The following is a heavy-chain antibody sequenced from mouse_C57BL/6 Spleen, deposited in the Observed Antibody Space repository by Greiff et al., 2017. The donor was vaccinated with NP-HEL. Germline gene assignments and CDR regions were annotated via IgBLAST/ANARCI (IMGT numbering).Heavy chain of an antibody. CDR2: IDPSDSET. D-gene: IGHD1-1*01. Sequence: QVQLQQPGAELVRPGSSVKLSCKASGYTFTSYWMHWVKQRPIQGLEWIGNIDPSDSETHYNQKFKDKATLTVDKSSSTAYMQLSSLTSEDSAVYYCARRYYGSSRYWYFDVWGTGTTVTVSS. J-gene: IGHJ1*03. CDR1: GYTFTSYW. CDR3: ARRYYGSSRYWYFDV. V-gene: IGHV1-52*01.